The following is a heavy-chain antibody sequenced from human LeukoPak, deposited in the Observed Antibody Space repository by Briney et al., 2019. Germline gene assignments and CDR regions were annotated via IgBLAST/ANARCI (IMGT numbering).Heavy chain of an antibody. D-gene: IGHD3-9*01. CDR2: IYSGGST. CDR1: KFTFSTYG. CDR3: ARDRYFDWLREYYMDV. J-gene: IGHJ6*03. Sequence: PGGSLRLSCAASKFTFSTYGMHWVRQAPGKGLEWVSVIYSGGSTYYADSVKGRFTISRDNSKNTLYLQMNSLRAEDTAVYYCARDRYFDWLREYYMDVWGKGTTVTISS. V-gene: IGHV3-66*01.